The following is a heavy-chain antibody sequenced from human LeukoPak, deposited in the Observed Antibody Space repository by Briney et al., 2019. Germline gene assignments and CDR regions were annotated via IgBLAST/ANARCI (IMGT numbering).Heavy chain of an antibody. Sequence: TGGSTRLSCAASGFTFSDYYMGWVRQAPGKGLEWVSYISNRGNNIYYADSVKGRFTISRDNAKNSLYLQMNSLRAEDTAVYYCGRYGLGYYYMDVWGKGTTVTVSS. J-gene: IGHJ6*03. CDR1: GFTFSDYY. D-gene: IGHD6-19*01. V-gene: IGHV3-11*04. CDR2: ISNRGNNI. CDR3: GRYGLGYYYMDV.